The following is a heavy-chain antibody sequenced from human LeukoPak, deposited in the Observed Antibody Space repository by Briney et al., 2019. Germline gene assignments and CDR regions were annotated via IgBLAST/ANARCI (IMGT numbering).Heavy chain of an antibody. CDR1: GFTFSSYW. J-gene: IGHJ4*02. V-gene: IGHV3-7*01. CDR2: IKQDGSEK. CDR3: AQKGGADY. D-gene: IGHD2-15*01. Sequence: GGSLRLSCAASGFTFSSYWMSWVRQAPGKGLEWVTNIKQDGSEKHYVDSVKGRFTISRDNAKNSLYLQMNSLRDEDTAVYYCAQKGGADYWGQGTLVTVSS.